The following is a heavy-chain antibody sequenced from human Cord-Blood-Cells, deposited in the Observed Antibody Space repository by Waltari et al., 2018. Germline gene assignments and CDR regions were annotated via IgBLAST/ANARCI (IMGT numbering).Heavy chain of an antibody. V-gene: IGHV4-31*03. J-gene: IGHJ4*02. CDR2: IYYSGST. CDR1: GGSISRGGYY. Sequence: QVQLQESGPGLVKPSQTLSLTCTVPGGSISRGGYYWSWIRQHPGKGLEWIGYIYYSGSTYYNPSLKSRVTISVDTSKNQFSLKLSSVTAADTAVYYCARDSGELHPFDYWGQGTLVTVSS. CDR3: ARDSGELHPFDY. D-gene: IGHD1-26*01.